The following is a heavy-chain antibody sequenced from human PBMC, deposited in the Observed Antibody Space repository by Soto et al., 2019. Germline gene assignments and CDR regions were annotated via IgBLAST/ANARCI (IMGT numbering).Heavy chain of an antibody. CDR3: ARDGAGFGVVTSFDY. J-gene: IGHJ4*02. D-gene: IGHD3-3*01. CDR2: ISYDGSNK. CDR1: GFTFSSYA. V-gene: IGHV3-30-3*01. Sequence: QVQLVESGGGVVQPGRSLRLSCAASGFTFSSYAMHWVRQAPGKGLEWVAVISYDGSNKYYADSVKGRFTISRDNSKNTVYLQMNRLRDEDTAVYYCARDGAGFGVVTSFDYWGQGTLVTVSS.